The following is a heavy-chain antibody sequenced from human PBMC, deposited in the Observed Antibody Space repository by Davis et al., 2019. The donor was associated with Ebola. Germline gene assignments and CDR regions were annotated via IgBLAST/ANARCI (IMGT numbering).Heavy chain of an antibody. V-gene: IGHV1-46*01. CDR2: INPSGGST. CDR3: ARGRRITIFGGYYGMDV. CDR1: GYTFTGYY. Sequence: ASVKVSCKASGYTFTGYYMHWVRQAPGQGLEWMGIINPSGGSTSYAQKFQGRVTMTRDTSTSTVCMELSSLRSEDTAVYYCARGRRITIFGGYYGMDVWGQGTTVTVSS. J-gene: IGHJ6*02. D-gene: IGHD3-3*01.